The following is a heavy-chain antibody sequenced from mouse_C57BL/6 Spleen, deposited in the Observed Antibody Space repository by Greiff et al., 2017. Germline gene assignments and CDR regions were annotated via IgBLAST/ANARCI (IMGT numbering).Heavy chain of an antibody. Sequence: EVKLVESGGGLVQPGGSLKLSCAASGFTFSDYYMYWVRQTPEKRLEWVAYISNGGGSTYYPDTVKGRFTISRDNAKNTLYLQMSRLKSEDTAMYYCARASITSMDYWGQGTSVTVSS. CDR1: GFTFSDYY. D-gene: IGHD1-1*01. V-gene: IGHV5-12*01. CDR3: ARASITSMDY. CDR2: ISNGGGST. J-gene: IGHJ4*01.